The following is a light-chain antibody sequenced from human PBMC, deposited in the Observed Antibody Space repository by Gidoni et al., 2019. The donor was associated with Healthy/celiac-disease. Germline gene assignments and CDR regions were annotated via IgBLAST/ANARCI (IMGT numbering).Light chain of an antibody. J-gene: IGKJ3*01. CDR3: QKYNSAPPFT. V-gene: IGKV1-27*01. CDR1: QGISNY. Sequence: DIQMTQSPSSLSASVGDRVTITCRASQGISNYLAWYQQKPGKVPKLLIYAASTLQSGVPSRFSGSGSGTDFTLTISSLQPEDGATYYCQKYNSAPPFTFGPGTKVDI. CDR2: AAS.